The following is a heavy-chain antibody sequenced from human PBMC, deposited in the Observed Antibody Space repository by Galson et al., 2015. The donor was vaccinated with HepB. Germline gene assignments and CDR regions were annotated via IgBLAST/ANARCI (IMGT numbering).Heavy chain of an antibody. J-gene: IGHJ6*02. D-gene: IGHD3-10*01. V-gene: IGHV4-34*01. CDR2: TNRRGTT. Sequence: SETLSLTCGVHGGPFSDYYWAWIRQPPGKGLEWIGETNRRGTTKKNPSLSSRVPIGLDTSKGQFTLKLSSMTAADMAVYYCARVQVRGSIKVYYYGVDVWGQGTTVSVSS. CDR3: ARVQVRGSIKVYYYGVDV. CDR1: GGPFSDYY.